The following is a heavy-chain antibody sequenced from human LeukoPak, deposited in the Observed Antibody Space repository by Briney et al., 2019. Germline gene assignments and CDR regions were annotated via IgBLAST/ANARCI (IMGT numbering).Heavy chain of an antibody. CDR2: MNPNSGNT. CDR1: GYTFTSYD. Sequence: ASVKVSCKASGYTFTSYDINWVRQATGQGLEWMGWMNPNSGNTGYAQKFQGRVTITRNTSISTTYMELSDLRSWDTAVYYCAKGHRAGEDYWGQGTLVTVSS. V-gene: IGHV1-8*03. D-gene: IGHD6-19*01. CDR3: AKGHRAGEDY. J-gene: IGHJ4*02.